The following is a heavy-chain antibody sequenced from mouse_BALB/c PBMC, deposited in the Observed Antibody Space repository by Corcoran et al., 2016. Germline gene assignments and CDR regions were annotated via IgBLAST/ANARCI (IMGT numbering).Heavy chain of an antibody. Sequence: EVQLQQSGPELVKPGASVKMSCKASGYTFTSYVMHWVKQKPGQGLEWIGYINPYNDGTKYNEKFKGKATMTSDKSSSTAYMERSSLTSEDSAVYYCARLYPGIAMDYWCQGTSVTVSS. CDR3: ARLYPGIAMDY. J-gene: IGHJ4*01. CDR1: GYTFTSYV. CDR2: INPYNDGT. V-gene: IGHV1S136*01.